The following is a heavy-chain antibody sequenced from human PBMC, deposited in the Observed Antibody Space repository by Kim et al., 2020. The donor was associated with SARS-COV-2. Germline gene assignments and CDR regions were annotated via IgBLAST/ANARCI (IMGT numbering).Heavy chain of an antibody. J-gene: IGHJ6*02. Sequence: ASVKVSCKASGYTFTSYAMHWVRQAPGQRREWMGWINAGNGNTKYSQKFQGRVTITRDTSASTAYMELSSLRSEDTAVYYCAREGLLVGATVYYYGMDVWGQGTTVTLSS. D-gene: IGHD1-26*01. CDR1: GYTFTSYA. V-gene: IGHV1-3*01. CDR2: INAGNGNT. CDR3: AREGLLVGATVYYYGMDV.